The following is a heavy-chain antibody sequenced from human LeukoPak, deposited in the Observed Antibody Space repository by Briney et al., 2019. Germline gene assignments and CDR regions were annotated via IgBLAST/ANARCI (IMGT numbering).Heavy chain of an antibody. CDR3: ASTPNDYGDYYFDY. V-gene: IGHV4-39*07. J-gene: IGHJ4*02. Sequence: SETLSLTCTVSGGSISSSSYYWGWIRQPPGKGLEWIGSIYYSGSTYYNPSLKSRVTISVDTSKNQFSLKLISVTAADTAVYYCASTPNDYGDYYFDYWGQGTLVTVSS. CDR1: GGSISSSSYY. D-gene: IGHD4-17*01. CDR2: IYYSGST.